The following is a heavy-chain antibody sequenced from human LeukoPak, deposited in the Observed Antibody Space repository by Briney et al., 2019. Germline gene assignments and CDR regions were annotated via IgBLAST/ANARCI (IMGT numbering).Heavy chain of an antibody. Sequence: PGGSLRLSCAASGFTFSDYYMSWIRQAPGKGLEWVSYISSSGSTTYYADSVKGRFTISRDNAKNSLYLQMNSLRAEDTAVYYCARGYCSGGSCYQFDYWGQGTLVTVSS. V-gene: IGHV3-11*01. D-gene: IGHD2-15*01. J-gene: IGHJ4*02. CDR1: GFTFSDYY. CDR3: ARGYCSGGSCYQFDY. CDR2: ISSSGSTT.